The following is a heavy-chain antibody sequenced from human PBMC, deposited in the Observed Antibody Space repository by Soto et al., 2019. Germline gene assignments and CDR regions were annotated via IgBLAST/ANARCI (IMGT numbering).Heavy chain of an antibody. Sequence: SLRLSCAASGFTFRSFTMNWVRQAPGKGLEWVSGINYNGGRVAYVDSVRGRFTIARDNANNSLFLQMNSLRPEDTGLYFCSKGRPRYSGLDTDFDAWGQGTPVTVSS. D-gene: IGHD5-12*01. J-gene: IGHJ4*02. CDR3: SKGRPRYSGLDTDFDA. CDR2: INYNGGRV. CDR1: GFTFRSFT. V-gene: IGHV3-9*01.